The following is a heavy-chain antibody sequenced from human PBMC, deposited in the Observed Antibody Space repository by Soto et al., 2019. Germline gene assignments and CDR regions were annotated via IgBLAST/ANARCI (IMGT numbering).Heavy chain of an antibody. CDR3: ARGIAAAGTTHDAFDI. V-gene: IGHV4-34*01. CDR1: GGSFSGYY. D-gene: IGHD6-13*01. CDR2: INHSGST. Sequence: QVQLQQWGAGLLKPSETLSLTCAVYGGSFSGYYWSWIRQPPGKGLEWIGEINHSGSTNYNPSLKRRVTISVDTSKNQFSLKLSSVTAADTAVYYCARGIAAAGTTHDAFDIWGQGTMVTVSS. J-gene: IGHJ3*02.